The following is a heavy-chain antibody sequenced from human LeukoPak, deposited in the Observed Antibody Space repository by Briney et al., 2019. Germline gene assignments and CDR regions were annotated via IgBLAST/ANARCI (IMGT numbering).Heavy chain of an antibody. D-gene: IGHD6-19*01. V-gene: IGHV4-39*01. CDR3: ARRVPGYENESFDY. CDR2: ISYSGHT. Sequence: PSETLSLTCTVSGGSISSSSYYWGWIRQPPWKGLEWIGSISYSGHTYQNPSLKSRVTISVDTSKNQFSLRLSSVTAADTAVYYCARRVPGYENESFDYWGQGTLVTVSS. CDR1: GGSISSSSYY. J-gene: IGHJ4*02.